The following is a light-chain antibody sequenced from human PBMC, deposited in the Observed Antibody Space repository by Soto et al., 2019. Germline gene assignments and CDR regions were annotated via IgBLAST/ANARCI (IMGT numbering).Light chain of an antibody. CDR1: QSVGSN. J-gene: IGKJ1*01. CDR3: QQYNNWPTWT. Sequence: EIVMTQSPATLSVSPGERATLSCRARQSVGSNLAWYQQKPGQAPRLLIYGASTRATGIPARFSGSGSETEFTLTISSLQAEDSAVYFCQQYNNWPTWTFGQGTKVDIK. CDR2: GAS. V-gene: IGKV3-15*01.